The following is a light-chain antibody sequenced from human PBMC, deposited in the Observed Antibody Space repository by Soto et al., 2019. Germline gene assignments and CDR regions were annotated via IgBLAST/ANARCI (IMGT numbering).Light chain of an antibody. CDR1: QGIRND. J-gene: IGKJ2*01. V-gene: IGKV1-17*01. CDR3: LLHNSNPRT. Sequence: DIQMTQSPSSLSASVGDRVTITCRASQGIRNDLGWYQQKPGKAPKRLIYAASSLQSGVPSRISCRVSETEFTLTICLRQPEDAATYYRLLHNSNPRTFGQGTKLQIK. CDR2: AAS.